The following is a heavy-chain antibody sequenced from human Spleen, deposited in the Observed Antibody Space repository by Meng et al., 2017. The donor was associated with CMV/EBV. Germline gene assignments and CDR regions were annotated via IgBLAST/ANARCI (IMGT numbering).Heavy chain of an antibody. CDR3: ARNYAGGTYGSYYYYGMDV. J-gene: IGHJ6*02. V-gene: IGHV3-21*01. CDR1: GFTVSSNY. CDR2: ISSSSSYI. Sequence: GESLKISCAASGFTVSSNYMSWVRQAPGKGLEWVSSISSSSSYIYYADSVKGRFTISRDNAKNSLYLQMNSLRAEDTAVYYCARNYAGGTYGSYYYYGMDVWGQGTTVTVSS. D-gene: IGHD3-16*01.